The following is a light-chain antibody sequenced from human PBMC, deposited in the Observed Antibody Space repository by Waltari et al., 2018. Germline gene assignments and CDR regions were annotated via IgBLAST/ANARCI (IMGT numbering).Light chain of an antibody. Sequence: QSVLTQPPSASGTPGQRVTISCSGSSSNIGSSFVCWYQHLPGTAPKLLIYRNDQRPSGVPDRFSGSRAGTSASLAISWLRSEDEADYYCAAWDDSLTGRFGGGTKLTVL. CDR3: AAWDDSLTGR. CDR1: SSNIGSSF. V-gene: IGLV1-47*01. CDR2: RND. J-gene: IGLJ3*02.